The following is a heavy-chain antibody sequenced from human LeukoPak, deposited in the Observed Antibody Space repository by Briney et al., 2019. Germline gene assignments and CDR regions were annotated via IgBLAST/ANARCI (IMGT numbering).Heavy chain of an antibody. CDR3: ARVYSGNYCDY. CDR2: IYYSGST. CDR1: DDSVSSRSYY. V-gene: IGHV4-61*01. D-gene: IGHD1-26*01. Sequence: SETLSLTCTVSDDSVSSRSYYWSWIRQPPGKGLEWIGHIYYSGSTNYNPSLKSRVTISVDTSKNQFSLKVSSVTAADTAVYYCARVYSGNYCDYWGQGTLVTVSS. J-gene: IGHJ4*02.